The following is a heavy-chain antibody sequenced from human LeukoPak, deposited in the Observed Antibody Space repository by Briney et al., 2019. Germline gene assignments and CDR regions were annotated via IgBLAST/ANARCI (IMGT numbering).Heavy chain of an antibody. J-gene: IGHJ3*02. CDR2: ICTSVDTT. CDR3: ARIQLVFRAGGGIGFDI. Sequence: GGSLRLSCAASGFRFSSYVMFWLRQAPGKGLEYVSHICTSVDTTYYTNSGKGRVTISRDNSKNTLYLQIGSLRTEDMAVYYCARIQLVFRAGGGIGFDIGGQGTMLTVSS. D-gene: IGHD5-18*01. CDR1: GFRFSSYV. V-gene: IGHV3-64*01.